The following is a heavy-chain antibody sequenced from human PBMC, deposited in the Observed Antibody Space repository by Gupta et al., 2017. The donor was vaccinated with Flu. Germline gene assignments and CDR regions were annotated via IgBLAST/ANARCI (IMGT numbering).Heavy chain of an antibody. CDR2: IITDGEKT. V-gene: IGHV3-23*01. J-gene: IGHJ4*02. D-gene: IGHD2-15*01. CDR1: GVTSRRLD. Sequence: QLLESGGGLVQPGGSLRFSCAASGVTSRRLDITWLRQAPGRGLEWVSAIITDGEKTFYADSLNGRFTISRNNSKNTLYLQMESLRVDDSAVYYCANCDPFSGGCNVFDSWGQGTLVTVSS. CDR3: ANCDPFSGGCNVFDS.